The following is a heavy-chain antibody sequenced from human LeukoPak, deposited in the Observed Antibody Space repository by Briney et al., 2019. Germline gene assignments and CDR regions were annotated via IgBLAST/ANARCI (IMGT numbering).Heavy chain of an antibody. D-gene: IGHD1-26*01. CDR3: ARGHLGALDY. CDR1: GFTFSSHW. J-gene: IGHJ4*02. V-gene: IGHV3-74*01. CDR2: IKTDGSET. Sequence: GGSLRLSCAASGFTFSSHWMHWVRQAPGKGLEWVSNIKTDGSETYYADSVKARFTISRDNAKNTLYMQMNSLRAEDMAVYYCARGHLGALDYRGQGTLVTVSS.